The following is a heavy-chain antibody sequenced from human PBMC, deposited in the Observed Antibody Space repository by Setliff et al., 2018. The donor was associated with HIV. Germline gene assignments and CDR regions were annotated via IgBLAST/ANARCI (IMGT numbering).Heavy chain of an antibody. D-gene: IGHD3-16*01. CDR1: GFTFTNYY. V-gene: IGHV3-74*01. CDR2: ISRDGDNS. CDR3: ARGGANPSWFDS. Sequence: GGSLRLSCAASGFTFTNYYMHWVRQVPGKGLVWVSLISRDGDNSHYADSAKGRFTISRDNAKNTLYLQMDSLRAEDTAVYYCARGGANPSWFDSWGQGTLVTVSS. J-gene: IGHJ5*01.